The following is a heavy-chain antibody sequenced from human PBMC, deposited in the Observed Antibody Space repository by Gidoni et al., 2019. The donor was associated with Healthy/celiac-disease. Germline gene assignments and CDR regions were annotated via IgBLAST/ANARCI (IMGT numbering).Heavy chain of an antibody. CDR2: ISSSSSYI. V-gene: IGHV3-21*01. CDR1: GFTFSSYS. D-gene: IGHD2-15*01. Sequence: EVQLVESGGGLVKPGGSLRLSCAASGFTFSSYSMNWVRQAPGKGREWVSSISSSSSYIYYADSVKVRFTISRDNAKNSLYLQMNSLRAEDTAVYYCARAPSLRYCSGGSCYSGYYYYGMDVWGQGTTVTVSS. CDR3: ARAPSLRYCSGGSCYSGYYYYGMDV. J-gene: IGHJ6*02.